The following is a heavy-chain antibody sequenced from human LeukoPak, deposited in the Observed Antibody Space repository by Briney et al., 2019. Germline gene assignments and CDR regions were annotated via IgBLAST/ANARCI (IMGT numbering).Heavy chain of an antibody. D-gene: IGHD5-12*01. CDR1: GYTFTGYY. Sequence: ASVSVSYKASGYTFTGYYMHWVRQAPGQGLEWMGWINPNSGGTNYAQKFQGRVTMTRDTSISTPYMELSRLRSDDTAVYYCARDSGYDVFFDYWGQGTLGTVPS. CDR2: INPNSGGT. V-gene: IGHV1-2*02. CDR3: ARDSGYDVFFDY. J-gene: IGHJ4*02.